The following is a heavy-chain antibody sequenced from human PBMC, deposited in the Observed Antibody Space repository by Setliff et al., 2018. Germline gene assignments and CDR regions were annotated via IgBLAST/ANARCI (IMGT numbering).Heavy chain of an antibody. CDR2: ISPYNGYI. J-gene: IGHJ3*02. V-gene: IGHV1-18*01. D-gene: IGHD2-2*01. CDR1: CFNFSTYG. CDR3: TGDTNIVVVLPHRTAFDI. Sequence: GASVQGSCQASCFNFSTYGIAWVRQAPGQGLEWMGLISPYNGYIIYAHKFQGRVTMTTDTSTGTADMELRNLRSDDKAVYYWTGDTNIVVVLPHRTAFDIWGQGTMVTVSS.